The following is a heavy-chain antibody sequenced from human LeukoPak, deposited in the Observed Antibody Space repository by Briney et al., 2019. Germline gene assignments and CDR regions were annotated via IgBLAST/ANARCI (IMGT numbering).Heavy chain of an antibody. J-gene: IGHJ4*02. D-gene: IGHD4/OR15-4a*01. CDR2: ISTSGNS. Sequence: SETLSLTCTVSGVSVSSNSYYWSWLRQPAGKGPEWIGHISTSGNSNSNPSLKSRVTISVDTSTNQFSLKLSSVTAADTAVYYCGGYGAKKIDYWGQGILVTVS. V-gene: IGHV4-61*09. CDR3: GGYGAKKIDY. CDR1: GVSVSSNSYY.